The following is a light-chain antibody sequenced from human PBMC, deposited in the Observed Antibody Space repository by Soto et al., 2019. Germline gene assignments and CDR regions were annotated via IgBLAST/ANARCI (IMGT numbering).Light chain of an antibody. Sequence: QSALTQPASVSGSPGQSITISCTGTSSDVGSYNLVSWYQQHPGKAPKLMIYEDNKRPSGVSNRFSGSKSGNTASLTISSLQAEDEADYYCCSYASSSAFYVFGTGTKLTVL. J-gene: IGLJ1*01. V-gene: IGLV2-23*01. CDR3: CSYASSSAFYV. CDR2: EDN. CDR1: SSDVGSYNL.